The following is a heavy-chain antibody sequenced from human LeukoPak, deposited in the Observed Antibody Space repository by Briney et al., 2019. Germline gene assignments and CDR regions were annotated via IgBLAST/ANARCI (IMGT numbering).Heavy chain of an antibody. J-gene: IGHJ4*02. CDR2: IYYSGST. V-gene: IGHV4-59*01. D-gene: IGHD6-19*01. Sequence: SETLSLTCTVSGGSISSYYWSWIRQPPGKGLEWLGYIYYSGSTNYNPSLKSRVTISVDTSKNQFSLKLSSVTAADTAVYYCARDRLGIAVEFDYWGQGTLVTVSS. CDR1: GGSISSYY. CDR3: ARDRLGIAVEFDY.